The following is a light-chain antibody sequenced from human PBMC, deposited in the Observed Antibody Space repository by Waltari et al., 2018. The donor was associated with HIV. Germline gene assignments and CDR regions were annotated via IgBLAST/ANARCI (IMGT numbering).Light chain of an antibody. CDR3: AAWDDSMSGLYV. Sequence: QSVLTHPPPSSGTPGQRAPIPCPPRSPHLGGTSVSWYQQLPGTAPQLLIYRHNQRPSGVPDRFSGSKSGTSASLAINGLRSEDDADYYCAAWDDSMSGLYVFGTGTKVTVL. V-gene: IGLV1-47*01. J-gene: IGLJ1*01. CDR1: SPHLGGTS. CDR2: RHN.